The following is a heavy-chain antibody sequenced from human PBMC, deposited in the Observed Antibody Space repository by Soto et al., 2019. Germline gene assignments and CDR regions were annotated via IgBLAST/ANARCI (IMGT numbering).Heavy chain of an antibody. Sequence: QVQLVQSGAEVKKPGASVKVSCKASGYTFTSYDINWVRQATGQGLEWMGWMNPNSGNTGYAQKFKGRVTMTRNTSISTAYMELSSLRSEDTAVYYCTREVCSGGCCFRMDVWGQGTTVTVSS. CDR1: GYTFTSYD. D-gene: IGHD2-15*01. V-gene: IGHV1-8*01. CDR3: TREVCSGGCCFRMDV. CDR2: MNPNSGNT. J-gene: IGHJ6*02.